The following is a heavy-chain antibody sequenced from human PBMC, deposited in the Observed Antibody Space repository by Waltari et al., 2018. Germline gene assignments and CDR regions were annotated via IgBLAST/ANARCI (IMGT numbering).Heavy chain of an antibody. CDR2: INPNSGGT. CDR3: ARKKGRTVTKDDAFDI. D-gene: IGHD4-17*01. J-gene: IGHJ3*02. Sequence: QVQLVQSGAEVKKPGASVKVSCKASGYTFTGYYMHGVRQATGQGLEWMGWINPNSGGTNYAQKFQGWVTMTRDTSISTAYMELSRLRSDDTAVYYCARKKGRTVTKDDAFDIRGQGTMVTVSS. V-gene: IGHV1-2*04. CDR1: GYTFTGYY.